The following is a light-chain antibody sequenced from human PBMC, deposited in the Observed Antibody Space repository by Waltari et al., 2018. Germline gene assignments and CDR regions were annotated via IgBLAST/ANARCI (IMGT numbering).Light chain of an antibody. CDR3: QQYHTPPAT. CDR1: QSLYVAS. J-gene: IGKJ2*01. V-gene: IGKV3-20*01. CDR2: GAY. Sequence: EIVLTQSPGTLSLSPGDRATPSCRADQSLYVASVAWYQHKSGQAPRLRVYGAYHRAAAIPERFSGSGSGTDFTLTINRLEPDDFAVYYCQQYHTPPATFGQGTKLEIK.